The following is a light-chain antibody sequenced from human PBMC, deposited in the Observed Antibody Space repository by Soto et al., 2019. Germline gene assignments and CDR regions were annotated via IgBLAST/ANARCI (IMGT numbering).Light chain of an antibody. CDR1: QNSRDS. CDR2: DVS. CDR3: HQRYSWPIT. Sequence: EIVLTQSPATLSLSPGERATLSCRASQNSRDSLVWYQQKPGQAPRLLIYDVSNRATGIPARFSGSGSETDFTVTISSLEPEDSAVYYCHQRYSWPITFGQGTRLEIK. J-gene: IGKJ5*01. V-gene: IGKV3-11*01.